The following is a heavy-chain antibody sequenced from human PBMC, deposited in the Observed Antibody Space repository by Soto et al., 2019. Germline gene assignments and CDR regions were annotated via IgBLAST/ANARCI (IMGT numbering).Heavy chain of an antibody. CDR2: INHSGST. J-gene: IGHJ6*02. CDR3: ARGHPGFFPLPYYYYYGMDV. V-gene: IGHV4-34*01. CDR1: GGSFSCYY. Sequence: LXLTFAVHGGSFSCYYWSWIRQPPVKGLEWIGEINHSGSTNYNPSLKSRVTISVDTSKNQFSLKLSSVTAADTAVYYCARGHPGFFPLPYYYYYGMDVWGQGTTVTVSS. D-gene: IGHD3-3*01.